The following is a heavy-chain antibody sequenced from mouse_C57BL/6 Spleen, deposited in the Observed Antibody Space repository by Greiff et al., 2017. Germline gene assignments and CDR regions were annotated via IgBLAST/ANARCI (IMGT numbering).Heavy chain of an antibody. CDR3: ARRDDYERYFDG. CDR2: INYDGSST. D-gene: IGHD2-4*01. Sequence: EVKLVESEGGLVQPGSSMKLSCTASGFTFSDYYMAWVRQVPEKGLEWVANINYDGSSTYYLDSLKSRFIISRDNAKNILYLQMSSLKSEDTATYYCARRDDYERYFDGRGTGTTVTVST. J-gene: IGHJ1*03. CDR1: GFTFSDYY. V-gene: IGHV5-16*01.